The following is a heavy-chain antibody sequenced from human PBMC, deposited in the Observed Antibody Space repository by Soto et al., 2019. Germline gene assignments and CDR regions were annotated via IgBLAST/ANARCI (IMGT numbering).Heavy chain of an antibody. CDR2: INHSGST. V-gene: IGHV4-34*01. D-gene: IGHD2-2*01. Sequence: SETLSLTCAVYGGSFSGYYWSWIRQPPGKGLEWIGEINHSGSTNYNPSLKSRVTISVDTSKNQFSLRLSSVTAADTAVYYCASRIVVVPAATSWFDPWGQGTLVTVSS. J-gene: IGHJ5*02. CDR1: GGSFSGYY. CDR3: ASRIVVVPAATSWFDP.